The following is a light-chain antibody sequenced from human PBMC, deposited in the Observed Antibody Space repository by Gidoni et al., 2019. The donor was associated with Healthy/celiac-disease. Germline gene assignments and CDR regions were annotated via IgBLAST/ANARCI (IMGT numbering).Light chain of an antibody. CDR2: KAS. J-gene: IGKJ2*01. CDR3: QQHNSYLT. CDR1: QSISSW. V-gene: IGKV1-5*03. Sequence: DIQMTQSPSTLSASVGDRVTITCRASQSISSWLAWYQQKPGKAPKLLIYKASSLESGVPSRFSSSGSGTEFTLTISSLQPDDFATYYCQQHNSYLTFGQGTKLEIK.